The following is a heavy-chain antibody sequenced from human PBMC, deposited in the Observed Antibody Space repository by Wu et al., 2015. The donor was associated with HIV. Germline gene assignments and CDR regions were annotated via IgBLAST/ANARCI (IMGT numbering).Heavy chain of an antibody. CDR1: GDTFNTYG. V-gene: IGHV1-18*01. J-gene: IGHJ5*02. CDR2: INDKGLT. D-gene: IGHD3-10*01. CDR3: ANLLRRAYDSGSQQQIVFDP. Sequence: VQSGAELKKPGASMTVSCKTSGDTFNTYGFTWVRQAPGQGLEWMGWINDKGLTNYAQKFQGRVTMTTDTSTNTAYLQLTSLTSDDTAIYFCANLLRRAYDSGSQQQIVFDPSGPRELWSASPQ.